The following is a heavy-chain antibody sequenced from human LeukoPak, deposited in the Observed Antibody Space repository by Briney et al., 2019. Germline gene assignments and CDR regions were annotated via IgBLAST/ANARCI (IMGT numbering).Heavy chain of an antibody. D-gene: IGHD4-17*01. J-gene: IGHJ3*02. CDR1: GFTFSTYT. CDR3: ARGPYGDYVDAFDI. Sequence: PGGSLRLSCAASGFTFSTYTMNWVRQAPGKGLEWVSYISSSSSIIYYADSVKGRFTISRDNAKNSLYLQMNSLRAEDTAMYYCARGPYGDYVDAFDIWSQGTMVTVSS. CDR2: ISSSSSII. V-gene: IGHV3-48*01.